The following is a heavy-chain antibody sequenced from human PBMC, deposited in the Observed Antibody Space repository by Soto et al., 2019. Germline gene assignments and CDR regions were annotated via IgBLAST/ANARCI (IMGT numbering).Heavy chain of an antibody. J-gene: IGHJ4*01. CDR3: ARDVGCSGGSCYPFDS. Sequence: SETLSLTCAVYGGSFSGYYWSWIRQYPGKGLKWIGEINDSGSTNYNPSLKSRVTISVDTSKNQFSLKLSSVTAADTAVYYCARDVGCSGGSCYPFDSWGHGTLVTVSS. V-gene: IGHV4-34*01. D-gene: IGHD2-15*01. CDR1: GGSFSGYY. CDR2: INDSGST.